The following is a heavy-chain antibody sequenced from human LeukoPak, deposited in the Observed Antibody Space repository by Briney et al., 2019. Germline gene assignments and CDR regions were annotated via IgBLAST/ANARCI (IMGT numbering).Heavy chain of an antibody. CDR3: ARDRSRSSSWYTPDAFDI. V-gene: IGHV3-21*01. CDR2: ISSSSSHI. J-gene: IGHJ3*02. CDR1: GFTFSSYS. Sequence: GGSLRLSCAASGFTFSSYSMNWVRQAPGKGLEWVSSISSSSSHIYYADSVKGRFTISRDNAKNSLYLQMNSLRAEDTAVYYCARDRSRSSSWYTPDAFDIWGQGTMVTVSS. D-gene: IGHD6-13*01.